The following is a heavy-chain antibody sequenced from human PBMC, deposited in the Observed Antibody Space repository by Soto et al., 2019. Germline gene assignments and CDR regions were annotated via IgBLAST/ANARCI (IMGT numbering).Heavy chain of an antibody. Sequence: QVQLVESGGGVVQPGRSLRLSCAASGFTFSSCAMHWVRQAPGKGLEWVAVIWYDGTEIDYGDSVKGRFNISRDNSKNTLYLQMNNLRAEDTAVYYCAREGEWLGVAGTSDYYGMDVWGQGTTVTVSS. J-gene: IGHJ6*02. D-gene: IGHD3-16*01. V-gene: IGHV3-33*01. CDR2: IWYDGTEI. CDR1: GFTFSSCA. CDR3: AREGEWLGVAGTSDYYGMDV.